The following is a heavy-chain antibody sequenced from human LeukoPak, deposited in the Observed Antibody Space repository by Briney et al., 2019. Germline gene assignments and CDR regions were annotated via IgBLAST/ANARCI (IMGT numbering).Heavy chain of an antibody. Sequence: GESLKISCKGSGYIFTNYWIGWVRQVPGKGLEWMGIIYPIDSDLRYSPSFEGQVTISADKSISTAYLQWSSLKASDTAMYYCARHDHQGNTFDIWGQGTMVTVSS. CDR1: GYIFTNYW. D-gene: IGHD2-2*01. J-gene: IGHJ3*02. CDR3: ARHDHQGNTFDI. V-gene: IGHV5-51*03. CDR2: IYPIDSDL.